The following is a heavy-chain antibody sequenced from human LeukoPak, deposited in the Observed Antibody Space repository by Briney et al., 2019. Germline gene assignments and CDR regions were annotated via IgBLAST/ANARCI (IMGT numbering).Heavy chain of an antibody. CDR2: IYSGGST. Sequence: GGALRLSCAASGFTVSSNYMSCVRQAPGKGLERVSVIYSGGSTYYADSVKGRFTISRDNSKNTLYLQMNSLRAADTAVYYCARGRGYSGYDQFDYWGQGTLVTVSS. J-gene: IGHJ4*02. D-gene: IGHD5-12*01. CDR3: ARGRGYSGYDQFDY. CDR1: GFTVSSNY. V-gene: IGHV3-53*01.